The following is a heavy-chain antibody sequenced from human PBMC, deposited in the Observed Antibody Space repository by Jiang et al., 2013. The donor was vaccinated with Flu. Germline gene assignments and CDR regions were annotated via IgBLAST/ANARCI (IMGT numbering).Heavy chain of an antibody. Sequence: PGLVKPSETLSLTCTVSGGSISSHYWSWIRQPPGKGLEWIGYIYYSGSTNYNPSLKSRVTILLDTSKNQFSLKLSSVTAADTAVYYCATDAYGDWGWFDPWGQGTLVTVSS. CDR2: IYYSGST. CDR1: GGSISSHY. CDR3: ATDAYGDWGWFDP. J-gene: IGHJ5*02. D-gene: IGHD4-17*01. V-gene: IGHV4-59*11.